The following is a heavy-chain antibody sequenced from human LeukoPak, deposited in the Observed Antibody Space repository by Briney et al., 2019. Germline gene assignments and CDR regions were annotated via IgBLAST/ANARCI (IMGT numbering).Heavy chain of an antibody. CDR2: IDTNTGTP. J-gene: IGHJ4*02. CDR3: ARGHDSSGYFSE. Sequence: ASAKVSCKASGYTFTSYAINWVRKAPGQGLEWMGGIDTNTGTPTYAQGFTGRFVFSLDTSVSTSYLQISSLKAEDTAVYYCARGHDSSGYFSEWGQGTLVTVSS. D-gene: IGHD3-22*01. CDR1: GYTFTSYA. V-gene: IGHV7-4-1*02.